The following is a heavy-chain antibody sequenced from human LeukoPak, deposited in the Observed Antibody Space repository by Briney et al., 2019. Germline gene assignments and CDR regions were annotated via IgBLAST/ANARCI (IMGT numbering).Heavy chain of an antibody. Sequence: GGSLRLSCVASGLTLSSYWTHWVRQVPGKGPVWDSRINSDGSITSYADSVKGRFTISRDNAKNTLYLQMNSLRAEDTAVYSCARVGVPQYAFDIWGQGTWVTVSS. CDR1: GLTLSSYW. CDR3: ARVGVPQYAFDI. V-gene: IGHV3-74*01. D-gene: IGHD2-2*01. CDR2: INSDGSIT. J-gene: IGHJ3*02.